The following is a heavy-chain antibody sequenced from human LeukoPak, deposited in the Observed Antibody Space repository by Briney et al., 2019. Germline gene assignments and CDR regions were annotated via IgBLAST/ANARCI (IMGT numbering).Heavy chain of an antibody. CDR1: GYTFTGYY. CDR3: AREGSYDSSYTYDY. CDR2: INPNSGGT. D-gene: IGHD3-22*01. V-gene: IGHV1-2*02. Sequence: ASVKVSCKASGYTFTGYYMHWVRQAPGQGLEWMGWINPNSGGTNYAQKFQGRVTITADESTSTAYMELSSLRSEDTAVYYCAREGSYDSSYTYDYWGQGTLVTVSS. J-gene: IGHJ4*02.